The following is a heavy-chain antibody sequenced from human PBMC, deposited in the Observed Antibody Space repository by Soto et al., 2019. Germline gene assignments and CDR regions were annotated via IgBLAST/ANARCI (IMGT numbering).Heavy chain of an antibody. CDR1: GYTFASYA. J-gene: IGHJ4*02. CDR3: ARDPPPPDY. Sequence: QVRLLQSGAEVKKPGASLKVSSKASGYTFASYAITWMRQAPGQGLEWRGWISAYNGNTNYAQKLQGRVTMTTDTSTSTAYMELMSLRSDDTAVYYCARDPPPPDYWGQGTLVTVSS. CDR2: ISAYNGNT. V-gene: IGHV1-18*01.